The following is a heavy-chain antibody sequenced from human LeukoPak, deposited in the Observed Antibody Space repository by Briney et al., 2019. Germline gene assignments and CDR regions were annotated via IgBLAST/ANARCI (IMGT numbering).Heavy chain of an antibody. D-gene: IGHD3-10*01. CDR1: GITFSNDA. J-gene: IGHJ4*02. V-gene: IGHV3-21*01. CDR2: ISGGSTHI. Sequence: GGSLRLSCAASGITFSNDAMTWVRQAPGKGLEWVSSISGGSTHIYYADSVRGRFTISRDNAKNSLFLQMSSLRAEDTAVYYCARYHGSGSYREYYFDSWGQGTLVTVSS. CDR3: ARYHGSGSYREYYFDS.